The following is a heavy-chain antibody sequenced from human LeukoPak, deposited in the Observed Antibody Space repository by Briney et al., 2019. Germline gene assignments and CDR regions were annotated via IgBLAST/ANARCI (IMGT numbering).Heavy chain of an antibody. CDR3: GKGIAAGFIDY. V-gene: IGHV4-34*01. J-gene: IGHJ4*02. Sequence: SETLSLTCAVYGGSFSGYYWSWIRQPPGKGLEWIGEINHSGSTNYNPSLKSRVTISVDTSKNQFSLKLSSVTAADTAVYYCGKGIAAGFIDYWGQGTLVTVSS. D-gene: IGHD6-13*01. CDR2: INHSGST. CDR1: GGSFSGYY.